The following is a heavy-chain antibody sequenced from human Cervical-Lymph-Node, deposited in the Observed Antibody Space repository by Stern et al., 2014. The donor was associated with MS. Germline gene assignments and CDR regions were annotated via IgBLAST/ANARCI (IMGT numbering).Heavy chain of an antibody. CDR3: AKDLGRGVVVVPLYGLDV. CDR1: GFTFSTYA. J-gene: IGHJ6*02. Sequence: EVQLVESGGGLVQPGGSLRLSCAASGFTFSTYAFSWVRQAPAKGLAGVSRISECGVSTYYADSVKGRFTISRDNSKSMLYLEMQSLRAEDTAVYHCAKDLGRGVVVVPLYGLDVWGQGTTVTVSS. CDR2: ISECGVST. D-gene: IGHD2-2*01. V-gene: IGHV3-23*04.